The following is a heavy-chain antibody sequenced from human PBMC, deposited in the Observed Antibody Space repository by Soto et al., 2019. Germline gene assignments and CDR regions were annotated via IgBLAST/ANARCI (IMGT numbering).Heavy chain of an antibody. CDR2: ISYDGSNK. J-gene: IGHJ4*02. CDR1: GFTFSSYA. D-gene: IGHD3-22*01. V-gene: IGHV3-30-3*01. CDR3: AREVVVTTSLSFDY. Sequence: PGGSLRLSCAASGFTFSSYAMRWVRQAPGKGLEWVAVISYDGSNKYYADSVKGRFTISRDNSKNTLYLQMNSLRAEDTAVYYCAREVVVTTSLSFDYWGQGTLVTVSS.